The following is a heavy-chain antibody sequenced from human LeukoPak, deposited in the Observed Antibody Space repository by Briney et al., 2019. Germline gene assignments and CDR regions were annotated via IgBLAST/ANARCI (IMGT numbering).Heavy chain of an antibody. V-gene: IGHV4-59*01. Sequence: PSETLSLTCTVPGGSISSYYWSWIRQPPGKGLEWIGYIYYSGSTNYNPSLKSRVTISVDTSKNQFSLKLSSVTAADTAVYYCASHMEIAVAAFDIWGQGTMVTVSS. D-gene: IGHD6-19*01. CDR3: ASHMEIAVAAFDI. CDR2: IYYSGST. J-gene: IGHJ3*02. CDR1: GGSISSYY.